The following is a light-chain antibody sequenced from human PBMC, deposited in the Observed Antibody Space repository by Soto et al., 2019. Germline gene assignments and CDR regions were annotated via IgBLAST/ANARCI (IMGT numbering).Light chain of an antibody. V-gene: IGKV3-15*01. CDR1: QSVSRN. Sequence: EIVMTQSPATRSVSPGERVTLSSRDSQSVSRNLAWYQQIPGQAPRLLIYGASTRATGIPARFSGSGSGTEFTLTISLLQSEDFAVYYCQQYNNWPPLAFGGGTKVEIK. J-gene: IGKJ4*01. CDR3: QQYNNWPPLA. CDR2: GAS.